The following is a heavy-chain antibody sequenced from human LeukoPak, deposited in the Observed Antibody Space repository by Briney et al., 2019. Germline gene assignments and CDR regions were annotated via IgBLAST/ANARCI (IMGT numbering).Heavy chain of an antibody. Sequence: GGSLRLSCAASGFTFSNYWMHWVRQAPGKGLEWVPYISSSGSTIYYADSVKGRFTISRDNAKNSPYLQMNSLRAEDTAVYYCARDLSLYCSGGSCYSLNYWGQGTLVTVSS. CDR1: GFTFSNYW. CDR3: ARDLSLYCSGGSCYSLNY. CDR2: ISSSGSTI. J-gene: IGHJ4*02. D-gene: IGHD2-15*01. V-gene: IGHV3-48*04.